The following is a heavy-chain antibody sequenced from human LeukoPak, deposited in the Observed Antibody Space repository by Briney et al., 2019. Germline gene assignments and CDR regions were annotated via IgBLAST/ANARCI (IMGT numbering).Heavy chain of an antibody. Sequence: GGSLRLSCSASGFTFSSYSMNWVRQAPGKGLEWVSSISSSSSYIYYADSVKGRFTISRDNAKNSLYLQMNSLRAEDTAVYYCARDPVAARSQKEADYWGQGTLVTVSS. CDR1: GFTFSSYS. V-gene: IGHV3-21*01. CDR3: ARDPVAARSQKEADY. D-gene: IGHD6-6*01. J-gene: IGHJ4*02. CDR2: ISSSSSYI.